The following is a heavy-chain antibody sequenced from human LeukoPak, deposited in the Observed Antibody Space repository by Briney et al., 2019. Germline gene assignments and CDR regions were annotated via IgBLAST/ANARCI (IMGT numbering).Heavy chain of an antibody. CDR1: GYSISTGYY. CDR2: IYHSGRT. J-gene: IGHJ4*02. V-gene: IGHV4-38-2*01. CDR3: ARGYDSTAYYEY. Sequence: SETLSLTCGVSGYSISTGYYWGWIRQPPGKGLEWIGSIYHSGRTYYNPSLKSRVTMSVDTSKNQFSLRLSSVTAADTAVYYCARGYDSTAYYEYWGQGALVTVSS. D-gene: IGHD3-22*01.